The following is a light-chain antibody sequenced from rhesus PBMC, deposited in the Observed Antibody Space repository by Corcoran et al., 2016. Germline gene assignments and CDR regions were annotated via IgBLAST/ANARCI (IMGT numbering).Light chain of an antibody. CDR1: QGITND. J-gene: IGKJ2*01. CDR3: QHYYSTPYS. CDR2: EAS. V-gene: IGKV1-25*01. Sequence: DIQMTQSPSSLSASVGDRVTITCRASQGITNDLAWYQKKPGETPKLLIYEASSLQSGIHSRFSGSGSGTDFTLTISSLQSEDFATYYCQHYYSTPYSFGQGTKVEIK.